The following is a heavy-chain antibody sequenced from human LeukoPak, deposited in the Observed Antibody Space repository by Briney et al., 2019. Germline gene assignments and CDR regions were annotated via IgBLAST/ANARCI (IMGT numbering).Heavy chain of an antibody. V-gene: IGHV1-69*05. Sequence: GASVKVSCKASGGTFSSYAISWVRQAPGQGLEWMGRIIPIFGTANYAQKFQGRVTITTDESTSTAYMGLSSLRSEDTAVYYCARDDRYSYGFDYWGQGTLVTVSS. J-gene: IGHJ4*02. D-gene: IGHD5-18*01. CDR3: ARDDRYSYGFDY. CDR1: GGTFSSYA. CDR2: IIPIFGTA.